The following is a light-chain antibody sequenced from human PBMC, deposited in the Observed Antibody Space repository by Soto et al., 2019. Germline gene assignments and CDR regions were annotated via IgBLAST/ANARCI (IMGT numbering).Light chain of an antibody. CDR2: EVT. J-gene: IGLJ7*01. V-gene: IGLV2-14*01. CDR1: STDIGVYKY. Sequence: QSVLTQPASVSGSPGQSITIYCTGTSTDIGVYKYVSWYQRHPGKAPKVIIYEVTNRPSGVSNRFSGSKSGNTASLTISGLQADDEADYYCSSYTTSSTWVFGGGTQLTVL. CDR3: SSYTTSSTWV.